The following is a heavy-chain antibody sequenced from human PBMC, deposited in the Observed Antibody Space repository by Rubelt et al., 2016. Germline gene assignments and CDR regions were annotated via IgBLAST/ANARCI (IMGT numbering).Heavy chain of an antibody. CDR2: IIPIFGTA. J-gene: IGHJ4*02. CDR3: ARGVPVGAKDY. Sequence: RGLEWMGGIIPIFGTANYAQKFQGRVTITADESTSTAYMELSSLRSEDTAVYYCARGVPVGAKDYWGQGTLVTVSS. V-gene: IGHV1-69*01. D-gene: IGHD1-26*01.